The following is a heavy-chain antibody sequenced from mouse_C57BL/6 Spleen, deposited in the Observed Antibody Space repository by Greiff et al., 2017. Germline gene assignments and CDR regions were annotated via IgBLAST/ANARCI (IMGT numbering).Heavy chain of an antibody. J-gene: IGHJ3*01. CDR1: GYTFTDYE. D-gene: IGHD2-5*01. Sequence: QVQLQQSGAELVRPGASVTLSCKASGYTFTDYEMHWVKQTPVHGLEWIGAIDPATGGTAYNQKFKGKAILTADKSSSTAYMELRSLTSEDSAVYYCTPAYYSNFAYWGQGTLVTVSA. CDR2: IDPATGGT. V-gene: IGHV1-15*01. CDR3: TPAYYSNFAY.